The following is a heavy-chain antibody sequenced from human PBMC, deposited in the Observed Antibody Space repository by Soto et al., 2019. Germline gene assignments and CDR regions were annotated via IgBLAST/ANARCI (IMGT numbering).Heavy chain of an antibody. CDR2: IIPMREKP. Sequence: QVQLVQSGAEVRKPGSSVKVSCQASGDTFDSDSINWVRQAPGHGLEWIGGIIPMREKPSYAQKFQDRVTMTADESANTVYMELRSLTSDDTAVYFCARLGRGAFDPWGPGTPVTVSS. CDR3: ARLGRGAFDP. CDR1: GDTFDSDS. V-gene: IGHV1-69*01. D-gene: IGHD7-27*01. J-gene: IGHJ5*02.